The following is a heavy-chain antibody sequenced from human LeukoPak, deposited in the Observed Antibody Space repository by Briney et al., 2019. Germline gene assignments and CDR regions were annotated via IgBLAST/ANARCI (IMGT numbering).Heavy chain of an antibody. CDR3: ARVRRGSGRSYAADAFDI. Sequence: RSGGSLRLSCAASGFTFSSYWMSWARQAPGKGLEWVANIKQDGSEKYYVDSVKGRFTISRDNAKNSLYLQMNSLRAEDTAVYYCARVRRGSGRSYAADAFDIWGQGTMVTVSS. J-gene: IGHJ3*02. D-gene: IGHD1-26*01. CDR2: IKQDGSEK. CDR1: GFTFSSYW. V-gene: IGHV3-7*01.